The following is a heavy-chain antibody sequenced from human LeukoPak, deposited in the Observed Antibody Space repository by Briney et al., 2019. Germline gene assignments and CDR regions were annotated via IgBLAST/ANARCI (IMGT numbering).Heavy chain of an antibody. CDR2: ISSSSSYI. Sequence: GGSLRLSCAASGFTFSSYSMNWVRQAPGKGLEWVSYISSSSSYIYYADSVKGRFTISRDHAKNSLYLQLNRLRAEDTAVYYCARDPTKYSSARVYWGQGTLVTVSS. J-gene: IGHJ4*02. V-gene: IGHV3-21*05. CDR3: ARDPTKYSSARVY. CDR1: GFTFSSYS. D-gene: IGHD6-25*01.